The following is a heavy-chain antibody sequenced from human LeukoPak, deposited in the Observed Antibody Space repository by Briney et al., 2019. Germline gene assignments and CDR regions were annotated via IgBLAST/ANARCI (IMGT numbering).Heavy chain of an antibody. CDR1: GSTFNSHS. D-gene: IGHD2-15*01. V-gene: IGHV3-48*02. Sequence: GGSLRLSCTVSGSTFNSHSMNWVRQAPGKGLEWISYISSRGSAVYSAVSVKGRFTISRDNSNNSLFLEINSLRDEDTAVYSCARVVLGYCSGGSCPGGYYYYMDVWGKGTSVTVSS. CDR3: ARVVLGYCSGGSCPGGYYYYMDV. CDR2: ISSRGSAV. J-gene: IGHJ6*03.